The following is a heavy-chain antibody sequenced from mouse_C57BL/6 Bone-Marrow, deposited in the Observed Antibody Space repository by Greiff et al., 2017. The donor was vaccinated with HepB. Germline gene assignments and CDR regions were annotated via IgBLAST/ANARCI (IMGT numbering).Heavy chain of an antibody. CDR2: IYPGSGST. V-gene: IGHV1-55*01. Sequence: QVQLQQPGAELVKPGASVKMSCKASGYTFTSYWITWVKQRPGQGLEWIGDIYPGSGSTNYNEKFKSKATLTVDTSSSTAYMQLSSLTSEDSAVYYCAREEEENRYWYAMDYWGQGTSVTVSS. CDR1: GYTFTSYW. J-gene: IGHJ4*01. D-gene: IGHD1-1*01. CDR3: AREEEENRYWYAMDY.